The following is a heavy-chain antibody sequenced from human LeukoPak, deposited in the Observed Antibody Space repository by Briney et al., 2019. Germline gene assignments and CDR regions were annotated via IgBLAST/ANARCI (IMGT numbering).Heavy chain of an antibody. V-gene: IGHV3-21*01. Sequence: GGSLRLSCAASGFTFSSHSMNWVRQAPGKGLEWVSSISSSSSYIYYADSVKGRFTISRDNAKNSLYLQMNSLRAEDTAVYYCARDALRVATIADYFDYWGQGTLVTVSS. CDR3: ARDALRVATIADYFDY. J-gene: IGHJ4*02. CDR1: GFTFSSHS. D-gene: IGHD5-12*01. CDR2: ISSSSSYI.